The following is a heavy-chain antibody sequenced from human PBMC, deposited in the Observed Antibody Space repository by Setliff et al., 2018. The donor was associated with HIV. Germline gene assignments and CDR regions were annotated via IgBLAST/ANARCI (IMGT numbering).Heavy chain of an antibody. Sequence: PETLSLTCTVSGGSIRATSYYWGWIRQPPGKGLEWIGSIYYSGSTKYNPSLKSRVTISLDMSKNQFSLKLNSVTAADTATYYCARLGYYNFWSGYWTDYWGHGTLVTVSS. V-gene: IGHV4-39*01. D-gene: IGHD3-3*01. CDR1: GGSIRATSYY. CDR2: IYYSGST. J-gene: IGHJ4*01. CDR3: ARLGYYNFWSGYWTDY.